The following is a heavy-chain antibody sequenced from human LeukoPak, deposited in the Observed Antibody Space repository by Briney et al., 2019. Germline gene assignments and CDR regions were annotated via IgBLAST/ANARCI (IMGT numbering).Heavy chain of an antibody. CDR1: GYTFTGYY. J-gene: IGHJ5*02. V-gene: IGHV1-2*06. CDR3: ATPGYCSSTSCSNWFDP. D-gene: IGHD2-2*01. Sequence: GASVKVSCKASGYTFTGYYMHWVRQAPGQGLEWMGRINPNSGGTNYAQKFQGRVTMTRDTSISTAYMELSRLRSDDTAAYYCATPGYCSSTSCSNWFDPWGQGTLVTVSS. CDR2: INPNSGGT.